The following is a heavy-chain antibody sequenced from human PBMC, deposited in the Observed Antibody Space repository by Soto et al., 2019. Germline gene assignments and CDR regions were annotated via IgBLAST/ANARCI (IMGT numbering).Heavy chain of an antibody. CDR2: MNPNSGNT. J-gene: IGHJ5*02. D-gene: IGHD3-3*01. Sequence: ASVKVSCKASGYTFTSYDINWVRQATGQGLEWMGWMNPNSGNTGYAQKFQGRVTTTRNTSISTAYMELSSLRSEDTAVYYCARRGYDFWSGYGPNWFDPWGQGTLVTVSS. CDR1: GYTFTSYD. CDR3: ARRGYDFWSGYGPNWFDP. V-gene: IGHV1-8*01.